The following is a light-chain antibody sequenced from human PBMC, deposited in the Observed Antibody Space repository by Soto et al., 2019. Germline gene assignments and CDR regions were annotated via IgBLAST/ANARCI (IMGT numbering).Light chain of an antibody. J-gene: IGKJ2*01. CDR3: QQSYSTPWT. CDR2: AAS. Sequence: DIQMTQSPSSLSASVGDRVTITCRASQSISSYLNWYQQKPGKAPKLLIYAASSLQSGVPSRFSGSGSGTDFTLTXSSLQPEXFATYYCQQSYSTPWTFGQGTKLEIK. V-gene: IGKV1-39*01. CDR1: QSISSY.